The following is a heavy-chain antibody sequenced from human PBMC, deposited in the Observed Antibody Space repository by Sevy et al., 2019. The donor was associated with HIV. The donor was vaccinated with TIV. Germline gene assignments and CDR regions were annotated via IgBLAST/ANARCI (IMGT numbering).Heavy chain of an antibody. D-gene: IGHD2-15*01. CDR3: ARDDIVARDYFDY. V-gene: IGHV3-21*01. Sequence: GGSLRLSCAASVFTFSSYSMNWVRQAPGKGLEWVSSISSSSNYIYYADSVKGRFTISRDNAKNSLYLHMDSLRAEDTALYYCARDDIVARDYFDYWGQGTLVTVSS. CDR2: ISSSSNYI. CDR1: VFTFSSYS. J-gene: IGHJ4*02.